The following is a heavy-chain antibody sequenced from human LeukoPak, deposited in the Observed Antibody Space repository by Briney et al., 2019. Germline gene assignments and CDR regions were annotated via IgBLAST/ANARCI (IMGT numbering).Heavy chain of an antibody. D-gene: IGHD3-22*01. CDR2: ISAYSGYT. J-gene: IGHJ5*02. V-gene: IGHV1-18*01. CDR1: GYTLNTYG. Sequence: ASVTISCKASGYTLNTYGISWVRQAPGQGLEWMGWISAYSGYTNYAQKFQGRVTITRDTSASTAYMELSSLRSEDTAVYYCARWGYYDSSGYYHWGQGTLVTVSS. CDR3: ARWGYYDSSGYYH.